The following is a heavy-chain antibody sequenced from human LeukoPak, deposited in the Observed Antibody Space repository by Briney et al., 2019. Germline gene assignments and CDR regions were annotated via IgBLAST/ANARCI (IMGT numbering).Heavy chain of an antibody. V-gene: IGHV3-64*01. D-gene: IGHD5-18*01. J-gene: IGHJ4*02. CDR3: ARAKGGDTAMVIFDY. Sequence: GGSLRLSCAASGFTFSSYAMHWVRQAPGKGLEYVSAISSNGGSTYYANSVKGRFTISRDNSKNTLYLQMGSLRAEDMAVYYCARAKGGDTAMVIFDYWGQGTLVTVSS. CDR1: GFTFSSYA. CDR2: ISSNGGST.